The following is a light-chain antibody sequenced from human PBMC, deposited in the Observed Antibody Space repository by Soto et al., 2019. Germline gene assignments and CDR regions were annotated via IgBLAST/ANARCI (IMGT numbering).Light chain of an antibody. CDR2: DAS. CDR1: QSVSSN. CDR3: QHRYNWPLT. Sequence: EIVMTQSPATLSVSPGERATLSCTASQSVSSNLAWYQQKPGQPPRLLIYDASNRASGIPARFTGSGSGTDFTLTIDTLEPEDFAIYYCQHRYNWPLTFGAGTKVDIK. J-gene: IGKJ4*01. V-gene: IGKV3-11*01.